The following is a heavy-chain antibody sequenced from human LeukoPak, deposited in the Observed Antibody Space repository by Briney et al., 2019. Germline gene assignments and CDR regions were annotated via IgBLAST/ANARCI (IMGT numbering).Heavy chain of an antibody. CDR3: ARGRISGSSHSFDY. J-gene: IGHJ4*02. D-gene: IGHD1-26*01. V-gene: IGHV4-61*02. CDR2: IYTSGST. CDR1: GDSISSGDYY. Sequence: SQTLSLTCTVSGDSISSGDYYWSWIRQPAGKGLEWIGRIYTSGSTNYNPSLKSRVTISVDTSKNQFSLKLSSVTAADTAVYYCARGRISGSSHSFDYWGQGTLVTVSS.